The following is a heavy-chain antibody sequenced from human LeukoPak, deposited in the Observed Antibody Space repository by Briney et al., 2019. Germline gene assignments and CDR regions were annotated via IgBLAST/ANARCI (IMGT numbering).Heavy chain of an antibody. CDR3: ARGGVYYDSSGYKAIPPDY. CDR1: GGSISSGSYY. V-gene: IGHV4-61*02. Sequence: PSETLSLTCTVSGGSISSGSYYWSWIRQPAGKGLEWIGRIYTSGSTNYNPSLKSRVTISVDTSKNQFSLKLSSVTAADTAVYYCARGGVYYDSSGYKAIPPDYWGQGTLVTVSS. J-gene: IGHJ4*02. CDR2: IYTSGST. D-gene: IGHD3-22*01.